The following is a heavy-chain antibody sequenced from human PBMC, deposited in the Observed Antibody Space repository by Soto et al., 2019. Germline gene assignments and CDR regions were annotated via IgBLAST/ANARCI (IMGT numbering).Heavy chain of an antibody. CDR3: ARVRGAPFGNWFDP. J-gene: IGHJ5*02. Sequence: ASVKVSCKASGGTFSSYAISWVRQAPGQGLEWMGGIIPIFGTANYAQKFQGRVTITADESTSTAYMELSSLRSEDTAVYYCARVRGAPFGNWFDPWGPGTLVTVSS. CDR1: GGTFSSYA. D-gene: IGHD3-3*01. V-gene: IGHV1-69*13. CDR2: IIPIFGTA.